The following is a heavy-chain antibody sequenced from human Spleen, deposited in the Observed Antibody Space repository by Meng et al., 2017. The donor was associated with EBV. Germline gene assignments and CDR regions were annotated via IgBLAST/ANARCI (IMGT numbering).Heavy chain of an antibody. V-gene: IGHV4-61*01. CDR2: IYYSGTT. Sequence: QVQLQESGPVLVKPSETLSLTCTVSGASVGRNTYYWSWIRQPPGKGLEWIGYIYYSGTTKYNPSLKSRVTISVDTSKNQFSLKLNSVTTADTAVYYCARGTRGDSPEEFQYWGQGTLVTVSS. CDR1: GASVGRNTYY. J-gene: IGHJ1*01. D-gene: IGHD2-21*02. CDR3: ARGTRGDSPEEFQY.